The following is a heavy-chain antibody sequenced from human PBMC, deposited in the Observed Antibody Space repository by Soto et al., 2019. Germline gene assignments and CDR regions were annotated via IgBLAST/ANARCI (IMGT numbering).Heavy chain of an antibody. CDR1: WFSSQHNT. Sequence: PSFSCETPWFSSQHNTMLRVAPAPGKGREWVAVVSYDGTTKYYADSVKGRFTSSRDNSKNTLYLQMNSLRAEDTAVYYCAREYWGYSSSWYLDYWGQGTLVTVSS. CDR3: AREYWGYSSSWYLDY. V-gene: IGHV3-30-3*01. D-gene: IGHD6-13*01. J-gene: IGHJ4*02. CDR2: VSYDGTTK.